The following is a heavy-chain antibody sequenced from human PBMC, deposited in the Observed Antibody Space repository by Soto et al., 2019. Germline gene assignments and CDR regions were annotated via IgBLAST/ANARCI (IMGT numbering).Heavy chain of an antibody. V-gene: IGHV3-11*06. CDR3: ASKIYYGSGSYSY. CDR2: ISSSSSYT. CDR1: GFTFSDYY. Sequence: AGGSLRLSCAASGFTFSDYYMSWIRQAPGKGLEWVSYISSSSSYTNYADSVKGRFTISRDNAKNSLYLQMNSLRAEDTAVYYCASKIYYGSGSYSYWGQGTLVTVSS. J-gene: IGHJ4*02. D-gene: IGHD3-10*01.